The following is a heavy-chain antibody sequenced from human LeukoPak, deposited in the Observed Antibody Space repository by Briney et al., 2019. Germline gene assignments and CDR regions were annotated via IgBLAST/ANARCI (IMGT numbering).Heavy chain of an antibody. CDR2: IYPGDSDT. CDR3: ARRSVADNFDY. J-gene: IGHJ4*02. CDR1: GYNFTSYW. D-gene: IGHD6-19*01. V-gene: IGHV5-51*01. Sequence: GESLKISCKSFGYNFTSYWIGWVRQMPGKGLEWMGIIYPGDSDTRYSPSFQGQVTISADKSINNAYLQWGSLKASDTAMYYCARRSVADNFDYWGQGTLVTVSS.